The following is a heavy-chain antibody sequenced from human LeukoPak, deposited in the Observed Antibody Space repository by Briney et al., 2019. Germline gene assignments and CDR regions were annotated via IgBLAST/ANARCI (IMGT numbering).Heavy chain of an antibody. CDR1: RFTFSTYA. CDR2: ISGSGTSV. D-gene: IGHD1/OR15-1a*01. Sequence: GGSLRLSCEASRFTFSTYAISWVRQAPGKGLEWVSSISGSGTSVYFAGSVKGRFTISRDNSKNTVYLQMNSLRTEDTAVYYCGRIAINANNGMDVWGQGNTVTVSS. V-gene: IGHV3-23*01. J-gene: IGHJ6*02. CDR3: GRIAINANNGMDV.